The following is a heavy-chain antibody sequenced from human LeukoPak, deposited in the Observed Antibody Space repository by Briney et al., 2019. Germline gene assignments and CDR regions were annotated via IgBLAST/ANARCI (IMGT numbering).Heavy chain of an antibody. D-gene: IGHD6-13*01. CDR3: ARGFYSSSLKRSIAMSLGPNWFDP. V-gene: IGHV4-61*01. CDR2: IYYSGST. Sequence: SETLSLTCTVSGGSVSSGSYYWSWIRQPPGKGLEWIGYIYYSGSTNYNPSLKSRVTISVDTSKNQFSLKLSSVTAADTAVYYCARGFYSSSLKRSIAMSLGPNWFDPWDQGTLVTVSS. CDR1: GGSVSSGSYY. J-gene: IGHJ5*02.